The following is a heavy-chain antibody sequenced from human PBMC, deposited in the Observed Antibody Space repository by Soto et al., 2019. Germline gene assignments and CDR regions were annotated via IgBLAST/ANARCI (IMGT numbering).Heavy chain of an antibody. CDR1: GYPFTSYG. D-gene: IGHD7-27*01. V-gene: IGHV1-18*01. J-gene: IGHJ5*02. Sequence: GXSVKVSRTASGYPFTSYGVICLRQAPGQGLEWMGWISAYNGNTNYAQKLQGRVTMTTDTSTSTAYMELRSLRSDDAAVYYCARGYGDSWFDPWGQGTLVTVSS. CDR3: ARGYGDSWFDP. CDR2: ISAYNGNT.